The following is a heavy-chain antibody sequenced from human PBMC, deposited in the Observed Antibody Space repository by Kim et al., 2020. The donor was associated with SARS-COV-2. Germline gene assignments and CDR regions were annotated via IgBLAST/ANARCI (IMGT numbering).Heavy chain of an antibody. CDR1: GFNFGDYA. J-gene: IGHJ4*02. V-gene: IGHV3-49*04. Sequence: GGSLRLSCAASGFNFGDYAMAWVRQTPGKGLEGVAFTRDTTWRGTKQYAASVKGRFTISRDDSVNVAYLQMNSLKTEDTAVYFCARARRLSTSPFDYWGQGTPVTVSS. CDR3: ARARRLSTSPFDY. D-gene: IGHD4-4*01. CDR2: TRDTTWRGTK.